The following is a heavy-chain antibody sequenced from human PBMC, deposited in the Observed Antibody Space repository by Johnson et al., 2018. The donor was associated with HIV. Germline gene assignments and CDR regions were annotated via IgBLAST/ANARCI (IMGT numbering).Heavy chain of an antibody. V-gene: IGHV3-30*18. D-gene: IGHD3-10*01. Sequence: QVQLVESGGGFVQPGSSLRLSCAASGFTFIIYGMHWVRPAPGKGLAWVAAISYDGSSQYYADAVQVRFTISRDNSKNTLYLQMTSLRSEDTAVYFCAKVPSAVWFGEVIWGQGTMVTVSS. CDR2: ISYDGSSQ. CDR1: GFTFIIYG. CDR3: AKVPSAVWFGEVI. J-gene: IGHJ3*02.